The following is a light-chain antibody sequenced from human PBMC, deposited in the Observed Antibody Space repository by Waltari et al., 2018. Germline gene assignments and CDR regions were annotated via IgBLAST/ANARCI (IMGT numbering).Light chain of an antibody. V-gene: IGKV1-33*01. Sequence: DIQMTQSPSSLSASVGDRVTITCQASQDISNYLNWYQQKPGKAPKLLIYDASNLETVVPSRFSGSGSGTDFTFTISSLQPEDIATYYCQQYDNLLQTFGGGTKVEIK. CDR2: DAS. CDR3: QQYDNLLQT. J-gene: IGKJ4*01. CDR1: QDISNY.